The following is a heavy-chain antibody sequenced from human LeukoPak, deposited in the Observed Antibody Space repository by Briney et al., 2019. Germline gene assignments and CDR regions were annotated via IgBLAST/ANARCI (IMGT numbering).Heavy chain of an antibody. Sequence: PGGSLRLSCAASGFTVSSSYISWVRQAPGKRLEWVSAVYSGGTTYYADSVRGRFTISRDNSKNTLYLLMNSLRAEDTAMYHCARQTGESTNFDNWGQGTLVTVSS. CDR1: GFTVSSSY. V-gene: IGHV3-53*01. CDR3: ARQTGESTNFDN. J-gene: IGHJ4*02. CDR2: VYSGGTT. D-gene: IGHD2-2*01.